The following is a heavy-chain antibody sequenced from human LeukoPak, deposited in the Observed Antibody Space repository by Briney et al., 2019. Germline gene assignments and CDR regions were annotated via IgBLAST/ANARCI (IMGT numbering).Heavy chain of an antibody. D-gene: IGHD1-14*01. CDR3: AKNQGGYYYGMDV. J-gene: IGHJ6*02. Sequence: PGGSLTLSCAASGFTFSSYAMSWVRQAPGKGLEWVSAISGSGASTYYADSVKGRFTISRDNSKNTLLLQMDSLRAEDKAVYYCAKNQGGYYYGMDVWGQGTTVSVSS. V-gene: IGHV3-23*01. CDR1: GFTFSSYA. CDR2: ISGSGAST.